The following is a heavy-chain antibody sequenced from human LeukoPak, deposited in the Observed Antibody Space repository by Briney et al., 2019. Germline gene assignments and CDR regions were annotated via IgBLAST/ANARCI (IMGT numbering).Heavy chain of an antibody. V-gene: IGHV3-74*01. CDR3: ARDTFDY. Sequence: QSGGSLRLSCAASGFTFSSYWMHWVRQAPGKGLVWVSRIDTDGSFTSYADSVRGRFTISRDNAKNTLYLQMSSLRAEDTAFYYCARDTFDYWGQGTLVTVSS. J-gene: IGHJ4*02. CDR1: GFTFSSYW. CDR2: IDTDGSFT.